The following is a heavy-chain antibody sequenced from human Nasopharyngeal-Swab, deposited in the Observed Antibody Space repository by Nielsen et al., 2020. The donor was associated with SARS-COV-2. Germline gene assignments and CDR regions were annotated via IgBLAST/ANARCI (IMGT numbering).Heavy chain of an antibody. D-gene: IGHD2-2*01. CDR3: ARRPNCSSTSCSYYYYYMDV. J-gene: IGHJ6*03. CDR2: IYYSGST. V-gene: IGHV4-30-4*01. Sequence: WIRQPPGKGLEWIGYIYYSGSTYYNPSLKSRVTISVDTSKNQFSLKLSSVTAADTAVYYCARRPNCSSTSCSYYYYYMDVRGKGTTVTVSS.